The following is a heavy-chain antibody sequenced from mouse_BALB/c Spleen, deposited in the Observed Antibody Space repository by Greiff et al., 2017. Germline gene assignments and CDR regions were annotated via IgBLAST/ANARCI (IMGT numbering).Heavy chain of an antibody. J-gene: IGHJ4*01. CDR2: IYPSDSYT. CDR1: GYTFTSYW. V-gene: IGHV1-69*02. D-gene: IGHD2-1*01. Sequence: QVQLQQPGAELVRPGASVKLSCKASGYTFTSYWINWVKQRPGQGLEWIGNIYPSDSYTNYNQKFKDKATLTVDKSSSTAYMQLSSPTSEDSAVYYCTRGNGNLRFFYYYAMDYWGQGTSVTVSS. CDR3: TRGNGNLRFFYYYAMDY.